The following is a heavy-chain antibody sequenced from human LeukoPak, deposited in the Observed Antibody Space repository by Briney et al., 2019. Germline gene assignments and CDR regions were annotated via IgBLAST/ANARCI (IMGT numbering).Heavy chain of an antibody. CDR2: IYYSGST. CDR1: GGSITSGGYY. CDR3: SRAPLHGGYYFDY. V-gene: IGHV4-31*03. J-gene: IGHJ4*02. D-gene: IGHD2-15*01. Sequence: SETLSLTCTVSGGSITSGGYYWSWIRQHPGKGLEWIGYIYYSGSTYYTPSLKSRVTISVDTSKNQFSLKLTSVTAADTAVYYCSRAPLHGGYYFDYWGQGTLVTVSS.